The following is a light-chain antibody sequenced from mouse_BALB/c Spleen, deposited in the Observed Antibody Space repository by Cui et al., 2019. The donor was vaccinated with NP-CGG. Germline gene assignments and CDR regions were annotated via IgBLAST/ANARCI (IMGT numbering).Light chain of an antibody. CDR2: GTN. CDR3: ALWYSNHWV. Sequence: QPVVTQESALTTSPGETVTLTCRSSTGAVTTSNYANWVQEKPDHLFTGLIGGTNNRVPGVLARFSGSLIGDKAALTITGAQTEDEAIYFCALWYSNHWVFGGGTKLTVL. J-gene: IGLJ1*01. V-gene: IGLV1*01. CDR1: TGAVTTSNY.